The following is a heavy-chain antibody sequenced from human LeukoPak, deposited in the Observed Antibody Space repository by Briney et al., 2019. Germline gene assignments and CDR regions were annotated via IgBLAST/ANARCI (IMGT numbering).Heavy chain of an antibody. J-gene: IGHJ5*02. CDR1: RGSISGYS. CDR2: IYYSGDT. V-gene: IGHV4-59*01. Sequence: PSETLSLTCTVSRGSISGYSWSWIRRSPGGGLEWIGYIYYSGDTAYNPSLRSRVTMSVDTSKNQLSLQLSSMTTADTAVYYCVRGPYGASISKWFDPWGQGTQVIVSP. CDR3: VRGPYGASISKWFDP. D-gene: IGHD4/OR15-4a*01.